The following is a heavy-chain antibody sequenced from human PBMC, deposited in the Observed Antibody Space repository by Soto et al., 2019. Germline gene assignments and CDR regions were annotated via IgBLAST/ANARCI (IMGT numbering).Heavy chain of an antibody. CDR3: ARPLYYYGSGSYPWFDP. D-gene: IGHD3-10*01. Sequence: QLQLQESGPGLVKPSETLSLTCTVSGGSISSSSYYWGWIRQPPGKGLEWIGTIYYSGSTYYNPSLKSRVTLSVDPSQDQFSLKLSSVTAADTAVYYCARPLYYYGSGSYPWFDPWGQGTLVTVSS. V-gene: IGHV4-39*01. J-gene: IGHJ5*02. CDR1: GGSISSSSYY. CDR2: IYYSGST.